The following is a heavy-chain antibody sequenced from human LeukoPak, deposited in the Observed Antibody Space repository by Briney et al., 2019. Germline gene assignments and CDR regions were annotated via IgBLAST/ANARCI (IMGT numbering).Heavy chain of an antibody. Sequence: SETLSLTCAVYGGSFSGYYWSWIRQPPGKGLEWIGEINHSGSTNYNPSLKSRVTISVDTSKNQFSLKLSSVTAADTAVYYCARDYGDYRKTLDYWGQGTLVTVSS. J-gene: IGHJ4*02. D-gene: IGHD4-17*01. CDR3: ARDYGDYRKTLDY. V-gene: IGHV4-34*01. CDR1: GGSFSGYY. CDR2: INHSGST.